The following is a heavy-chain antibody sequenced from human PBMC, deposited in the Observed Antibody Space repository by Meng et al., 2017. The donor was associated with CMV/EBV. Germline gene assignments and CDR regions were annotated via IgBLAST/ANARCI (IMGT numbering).Heavy chain of an antibody. Sequence: GGSLRLSCAASGFTFSSYSMNWVRQAPGKGLEWVSSISSSSSYIYYADSVKGRFTISRDNAKNSLYLQMNSPRAEDTAVYYCARDLELRPWFDPWGQGTLVTVSS. V-gene: IGHV3-21*01. CDR1: GFTFSSYS. D-gene: IGHD1-7*01. CDR3: ARDLELRPWFDP. CDR2: ISSSSSYI. J-gene: IGHJ5*02.